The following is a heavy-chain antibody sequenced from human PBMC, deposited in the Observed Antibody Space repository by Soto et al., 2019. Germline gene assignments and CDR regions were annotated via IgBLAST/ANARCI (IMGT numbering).Heavy chain of an antibody. J-gene: IGHJ6*02. Sequence: GGSLRLSCAASGFTFSSYSMNWVRQAPGKGLEWVSSISSSSSYIYYADSVKGRFTISRDNAKNSLYLQMNSLRAEDTAVYYCARLGAAAGTPPYYYYGMDVWGQGTTVTVSS. D-gene: IGHD6-13*01. CDR3: ARLGAAAGTPPYYYYGMDV. CDR2: ISSSSSYI. V-gene: IGHV3-21*01. CDR1: GFTFSSYS.